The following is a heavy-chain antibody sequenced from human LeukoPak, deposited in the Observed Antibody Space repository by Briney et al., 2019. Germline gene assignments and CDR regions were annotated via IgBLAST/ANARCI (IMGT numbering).Heavy chain of an antibody. Sequence: EASVKVSCKASGYTFTNYYIHWVRQAPGQGLEWMGLINPGGDNTDYAQNFQGRVTMTRDTSTSTVYLGLSSLRSEDTAVYYCARIRDGYNDAYDIWGQGTMVTVSS. J-gene: IGHJ3*02. V-gene: IGHV1-46*01. CDR3: ARIRDGYNDAYDI. D-gene: IGHD5-24*01. CDR1: GYTFTNYY. CDR2: INPGGDNT.